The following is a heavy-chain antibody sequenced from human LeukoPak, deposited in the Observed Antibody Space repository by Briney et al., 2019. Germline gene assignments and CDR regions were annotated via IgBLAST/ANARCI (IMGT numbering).Heavy chain of an antibody. CDR1: GGRFARSA. V-gene: IGHV1-69*05. J-gene: IGHJ4*02. D-gene: IGHD3-3*01. Sequence: GFPLKVCCKASGGRFARSAINWVRQAPGQGLEWMGGITPIFGTPDYAQKFQGRVTITTDESTSTAYMELSSLRSEDTAVYYCARSPRFLEWLIDYWGQGTLVTVSS. CDR3: ARSPRFLEWLIDY. CDR2: ITPIFGTP.